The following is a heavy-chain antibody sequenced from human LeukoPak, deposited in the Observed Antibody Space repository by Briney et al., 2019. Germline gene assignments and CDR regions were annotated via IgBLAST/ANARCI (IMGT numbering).Heavy chain of an antibody. J-gene: IGHJ4*02. Sequence: PGGSLRLSCVASGFSFSTYWMSWVRQAPGKGLEWVANIKQDGSEKYYVDSVKGRFTISRDNAKNSLYLQMNSLRAEDTAVYYCARGPRYYYDSSGYSYFDYWSQGTLVTVSS. CDR3: ARGPRYYYDSSGYSYFDY. CDR1: GFSFSTYW. V-gene: IGHV3-7*01. CDR2: IKQDGSEK. D-gene: IGHD3-22*01.